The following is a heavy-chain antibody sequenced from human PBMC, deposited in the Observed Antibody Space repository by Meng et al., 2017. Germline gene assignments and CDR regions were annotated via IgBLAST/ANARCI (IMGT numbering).Heavy chain of an antibody. CDR3: AKDSGTYAPGY. CDR1: GFTFSRYA. D-gene: IGHD1-26*01. Sequence: EGQLVESGGGLVKPGGSLRLSCAASGFTFSRYAINWVRQAPGKGLEWVSTISGSGLSTYYADSVKGRFTISRDLSKNTLYLQMNSLTAEDTAVYYCAKDSGTYAPGYWGQGTLVTVSS. CDR2: ISGSGLST. J-gene: IGHJ4*02. V-gene: IGHV3-23*04.